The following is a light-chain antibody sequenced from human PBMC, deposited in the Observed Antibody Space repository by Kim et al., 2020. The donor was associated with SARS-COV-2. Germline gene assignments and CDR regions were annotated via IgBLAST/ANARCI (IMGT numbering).Light chain of an antibody. V-gene: IGKV1-5*03. J-gene: IGKJ4*01. Sequence: DIQMTQSPSTLSVSVGDRVTSTCRASQRIGTWLAWYQQKPGKAPRLLIYEASNLVSGVQSRFSGSGSGTEFTLTISSLQTDDLAAYYCQQYYNSPALTFGGGTKVDIK. CDR3: QQYYNSPALT. CDR2: EAS. CDR1: QRIGTW.